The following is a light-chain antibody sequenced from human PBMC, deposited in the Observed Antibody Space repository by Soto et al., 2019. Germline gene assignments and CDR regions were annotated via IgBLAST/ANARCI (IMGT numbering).Light chain of an antibody. J-gene: IGLJ2*01. CDR2: SND. V-gene: IGLV1-44*01. CDR1: NSNIGRND. Sequence: QSVLAQPPSASGTPGQRVTISCSGSNSNIGRNDVTCYQQVPGTAPQCLIYSNDQRPSGVPDRISGSRSGTSASLAISGLQSGDEAEYYCAAWDDTLRARVFGGGTQLTVL. CDR3: AAWDDTLRARV.